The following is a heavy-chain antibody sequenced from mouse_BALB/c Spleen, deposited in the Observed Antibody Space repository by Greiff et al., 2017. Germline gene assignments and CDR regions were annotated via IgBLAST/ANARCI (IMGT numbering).Heavy chain of an antibody. CDR3: ARSANYYAMDY. CDR1: GFTFSSFG. Sequence: EVQLVESGGGLVQPGGSRKLSCAASGFTFSSFGMHWVRQAPEKGLEWVAYISSGSSTIYYADTVKVRFTISRDNPKNTLFLQMTSLRSEDTAMYYCARSANYYAMDYWGQGTSVTVSS. J-gene: IGHJ4*01. CDR2: ISSGSSTI. D-gene: IGHD1-2*01. V-gene: IGHV5-17*02.